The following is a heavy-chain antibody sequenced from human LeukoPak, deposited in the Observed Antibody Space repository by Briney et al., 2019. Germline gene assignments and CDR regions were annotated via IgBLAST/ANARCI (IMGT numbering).Heavy chain of an antibody. Sequence: GESLRISCEASGFSLTVYWIGWVRHMPGKGLEWLGIIRPGGSEIRYSPSFEGHVTISADKSLSTAYLQWSSLKASDTAIYYCARLVDSSRWFFHADYWGQGSRVTVSS. D-gene: IGHD6-13*01. J-gene: IGHJ4*02. CDR1: GFSLTVYW. CDR2: IRPGGSEI. CDR3: ARLVDSSRWFFHADY. V-gene: IGHV5-51*01.